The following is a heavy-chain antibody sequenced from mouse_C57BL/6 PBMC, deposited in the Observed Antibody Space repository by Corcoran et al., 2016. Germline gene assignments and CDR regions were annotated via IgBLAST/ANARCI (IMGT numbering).Heavy chain of an antibody. CDR3: ARSYYGSSYYAMYY. D-gene: IGHD1-1*01. Sequence: EVQLQQSGPELVKPGASVKISCKASGYTFTDYYMNWVKQSHGKSLEWIGDINPNNGGTSYNQKFKGKATLTVDKSSSTAYMELRSLTSEDSAVYYCARSYYGSSYYAMYYWGQGTSVTVSS. J-gene: IGHJ4*01. CDR1: GYTFTDYY. V-gene: IGHV1-26*01. CDR2: INPNNGGT.